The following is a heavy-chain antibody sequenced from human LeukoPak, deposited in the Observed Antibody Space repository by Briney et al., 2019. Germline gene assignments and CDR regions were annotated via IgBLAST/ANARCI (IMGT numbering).Heavy chain of an antibody. CDR3: ARVGYSSSWSYYFDY. D-gene: IGHD6-13*01. V-gene: IGHV3-20*04. CDR2: INWNGGST. J-gene: IGHJ4*02. Sequence: GGSLRLSCAASGFTFDDYGMSWVRQAPGKGLEWVSGINWNGGSTGYADSVKGRFTISRDNAKNSLYLQMNSLRAEDTALYYCARVGYSSSWSYYFDYWGQGTLVIVSS. CDR1: GFTFDDYG.